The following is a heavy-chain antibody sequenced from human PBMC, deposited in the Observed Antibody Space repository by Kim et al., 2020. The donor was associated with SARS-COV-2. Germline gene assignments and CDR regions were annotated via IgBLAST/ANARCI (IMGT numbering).Heavy chain of an antibody. CDR3: ARHSGYGGWYYGLDV. J-gene: IGHJ6*01. Sequence: SETLSLTCAVSGGSINTTIYYWAWVRQSPGKGLEWIGTIFHTGTTYYKPSLKSRVTISVDRSKNQFSLNLISMTATDTAVYYCARHSGYGGWYYGLDVWG. D-gene: IGHD4-17*01. CDR2: IFHTGTT. V-gene: IGHV4-39*01. CDR1: GGSINTTIYY.